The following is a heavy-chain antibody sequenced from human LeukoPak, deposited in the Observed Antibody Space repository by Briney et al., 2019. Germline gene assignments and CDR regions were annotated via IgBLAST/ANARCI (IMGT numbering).Heavy chain of an antibody. J-gene: IGHJ6*02. CDR2: INSDGSIT. D-gene: IGHD5-18*01. Sequence: GGSLRLSCVGSGFTISNYWMHWVRQAPGKGLVWVSHINSDGSITSYADSVKGRSTISRDNAKNTLYLQMNSLRAEDTAVYYCAGDAVDTANAVWGQGTTVTVSS. CDR1: GFTISNYW. V-gene: IGHV3-74*01. CDR3: AGDAVDTANAV.